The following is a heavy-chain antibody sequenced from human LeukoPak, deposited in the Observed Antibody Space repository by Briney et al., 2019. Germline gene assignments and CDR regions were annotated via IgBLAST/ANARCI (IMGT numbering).Heavy chain of an antibody. V-gene: IGHV3-7*01. CDR1: GFAFSDHW. J-gene: IGHJ5*02. Sequence: SGGSLRLSCAASGFAFSDHWMVWVRQALGKGLEWVANINHDESKKYYVDSVEGRFTISRDNAKNSLYLQMNSLRAEDTAVYYCAISTYSSSPSWGQGTLVTVSS. D-gene: IGHD6-6*01. CDR2: INHDESKK. CDR3: AISTYSSSPS.